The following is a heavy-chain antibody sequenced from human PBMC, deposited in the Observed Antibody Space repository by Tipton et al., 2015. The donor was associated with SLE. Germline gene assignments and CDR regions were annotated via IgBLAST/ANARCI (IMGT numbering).Heavy chain of an antibody. CDR3: ARRQRGYSYAPFDN. CDR2: IHHRGST. V-gene: IGHV4-39*01. Sequence: TLSLTCTVSGGSISSGDYYWGWIRQPPGKGLEWIGGIHHRGSTYYNPSLKSRVTISVDTSKNQFSLKLSSVTAADTAIYYCARRQRGYSYAPFDNWGQGTLVPVSS. CDR1: GGSISSGDYY. D-gene: IGHD5-18*01. J-gene: IGHJ4*02.